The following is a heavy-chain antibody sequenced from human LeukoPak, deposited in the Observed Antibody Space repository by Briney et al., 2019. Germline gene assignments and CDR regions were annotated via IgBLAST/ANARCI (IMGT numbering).Heavy chain of an antibody. D-gene: IGHD5-24*01. J-gene: IGHJ4*02. Sequence: ASVKVSCKVSGYTLTELSMHWVRQAPGKGLEWMGGFDPEDGETIYAQKFQGRVTMTEDTSTDTAYMELSSLTSDDTAVYYCVTDPYTTTDDNNFEPQGAYWGQGTLVTVSS. CDR2: FDPEDGET. V-gene: IGHV1-24*01. CDR3: VTDPYTTTDDNNFEPQGAY. CDR1: GYTLTELS.